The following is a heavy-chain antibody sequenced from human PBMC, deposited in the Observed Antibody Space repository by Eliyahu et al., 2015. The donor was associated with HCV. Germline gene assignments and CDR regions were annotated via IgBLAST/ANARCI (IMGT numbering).Heavy chain of an antibody. J-gene: IGHJ6*02. CDR1: GFSLXTXGVG. CDR2: IYWDDDK. Sequence: QITLKESGPTLVXPTQTLTLTXTFSGFSLXTXGVGVGWIRQPPGKALEWLALIYWDDDKRYSPSLKSRLTITKDTSKNQVVLTMTNMDPVDTATYYCAGWLGGADYYYGMDVWGQGTTVTVSS. V-gene: IGHV2-5*02. CDR3: AGWLGGADYYYGMDV. D-gene: IGHD6-19*01.